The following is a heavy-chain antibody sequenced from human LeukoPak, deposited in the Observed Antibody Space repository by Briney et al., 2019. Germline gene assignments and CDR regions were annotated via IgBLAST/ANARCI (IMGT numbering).Heavy chain of an antibody. CDR3: ARIVPYNYGYIDY. V-gene: IGHV4-59*01. CDR1: GGSISSYY. D-gene: IGHD5-18*01. Sequence: SETLSLTCTVSGGSISSYYWSWIRQPPGKGLEWIGYIYYSGNTNYSPSLKSRVTISVDTSKNQFSLKLSSVTAADTAVYYCARIVPYNYGYIDYWGQGTLVTVSS. CDR2: IYYSGNT. J-gene: IGHJ4*02.